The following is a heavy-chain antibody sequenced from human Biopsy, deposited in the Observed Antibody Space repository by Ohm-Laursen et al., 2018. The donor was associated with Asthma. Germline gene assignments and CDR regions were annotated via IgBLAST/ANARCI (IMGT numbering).Heavy chain of an antibody. CDR2: VYWTGST. Sequence: GTLSLTCSVYGGSISSFYWSWIRQSPEKGLEWMGYVYWTGSTNYNPSLKSQVTMSVDTSKNRMFLELTSVTAADTAIYYCVRAVRNEQWLAPFDYWGQGKPVTVSS. D-gene: IGHD6-19*01. CDR1: GGSISSFY. CDR3: VRAVRNEQWLAPFDY. V-gene: IGHV4-59*01. J-gene: IGHJ4*02.